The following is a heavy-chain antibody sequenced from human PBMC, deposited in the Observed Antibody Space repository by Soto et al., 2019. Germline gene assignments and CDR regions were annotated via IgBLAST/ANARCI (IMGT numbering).Heavy chain of an antibody. CDR3: ARGRYYYGSGSYPNWFDP. CDR1: GGSFSGYY. V-gene: IGHV4-34*01. CDR2: INHSGST. D-gene: IGHD3-10*01. J-gene: IGHJ5*02. Sequence: LSLTCAVYGGSFSGYYWSWIRQPPGKGLEWIGEINHSGSTNYNPSLKSRVTISVDTSKNQFSLKLSSVTAADTAVYYCARGRYYYGSGSYPNWFDPWGQGTLVTVSS.